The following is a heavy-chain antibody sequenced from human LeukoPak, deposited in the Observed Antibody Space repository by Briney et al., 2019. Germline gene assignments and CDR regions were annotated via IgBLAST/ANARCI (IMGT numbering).Heavy chain of an antibody. J-gene: IGHJ4*02. D-gene: IGHD6-6*01. CDR3: AKAPIWAARTFDY. V-gene: IGHV1-2*02. CDR1: GYTFTGYY. Sequence: ASVKVSCKASGYTFTGYYMHWVRQAPGQGLEWMGWINPNSGGTNYAQKFQGRVTMTRDTSISTAYMELSRLRSDDTAVYYCAKAPIWAARTFDYWGQGTLVTVSS. CDR2: INPNSGGT.